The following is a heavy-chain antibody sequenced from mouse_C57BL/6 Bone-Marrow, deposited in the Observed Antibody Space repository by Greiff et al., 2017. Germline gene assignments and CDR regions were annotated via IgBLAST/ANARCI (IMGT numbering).Heavy chain of an antibody. CDR2: IDPENGDT. D-gene: IGHD2-1*01. CDR3: TSNLDWYFDV. Sequence: EVQLQESGAELVRPGASVKLSCTASGFNFKDDYMHWVKQRPEQGLEWIGWIDPENGDTEYASKFQGKATITADTSSTTAYLQLSSLTSEDTAVYYCTSNLDWYFDVWGTGTTVTVSS. J-gene: IGHJ1*03. CDR1: GFNFKDDY. V-gene: IGHV14-4*01.